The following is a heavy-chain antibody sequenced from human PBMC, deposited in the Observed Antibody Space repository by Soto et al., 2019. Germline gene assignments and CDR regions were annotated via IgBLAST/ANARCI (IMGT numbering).Heavy chain of an antibody. CDR1: GFTFSSYA. V-gene: IGHV3-23*01. D-gene: IGHD2-2*01. CDR2: SSGSVGST. Sequence: EVQLLESGGGLVQPGGSLRLSCAASGFTFSSYAMSWVRQPPGKGLEWVSASSGSVGSTYYADSVKGRFTISRDNSKNALYLQMNSLRAEDTALYYFAKDRTTLWLPAAIRDAFVIWGPETVVTVSS. J-gene: IGHJ3*02. CDR3: AKDRTTLWLPAAIRDAFVI.